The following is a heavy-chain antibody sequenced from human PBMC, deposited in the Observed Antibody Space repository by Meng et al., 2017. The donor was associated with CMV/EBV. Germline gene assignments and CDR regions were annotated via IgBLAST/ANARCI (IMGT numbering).Heavy chain of an antibody. V-gene: IGHV4-59*12. CDR2: IYYSGST. Sequence: GSLRLSCTVSGGSISSYYWSWIRQPPGKGLEWIGYIYYSGSTYYNPSLKSRVTISVDTSKNQFSLKLSSVTAADTAVYYCARDGVWGESRIDYWGQGTLVTVSS. CDR3: ARDGVWGESRIDY. D-gene: IGHD3-10*01. J-gene: IGHJ4*02. CDR1: GGSISSYY.